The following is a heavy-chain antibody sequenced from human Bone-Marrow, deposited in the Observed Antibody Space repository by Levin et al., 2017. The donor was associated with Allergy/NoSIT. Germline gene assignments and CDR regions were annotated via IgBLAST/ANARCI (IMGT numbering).Heavy chain of an antibody. CDR3: ASLPYCSGGSCYSSYYLAMDV. CDR1: GFTFSAYT. V-gene: IGHV3-30-3*01. D-gene: IGHD2-15*01. J-gene: IGHJ6*02. CDR2: ISYDGSNK. Sequence: SGGSLRLSCAASGFTFSAYTMHWVRQAPGKGLEWVAVISYDGSNKYYADSVKGRFTISRDNSKNTLYLQMNSLRADDTAVYYCASLPYCSGGSCYSSYYLAMDVWGQGTTVTVSS.